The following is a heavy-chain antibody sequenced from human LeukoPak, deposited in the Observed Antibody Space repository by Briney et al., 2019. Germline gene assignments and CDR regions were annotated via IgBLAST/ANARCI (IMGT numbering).Heavy chain of an antibody. CDR1: GGTFSSYA. V-gene: IGHV1-69*13. CDR3: ASSNPELLQPFDY. J-gene: IGHJ4*02. CDR2: IIPIFGTA. Sequence: ASVKVSCKASGGTFSSYAISWVRQAPGQGLEWMGGIIPIFGTANYAQKFQGRVTITADESTSTAYMGLSSLRSEDTAVYYCASSNPELLQPFDYWGQGTLVTVSS. D-gene: IGHD1-26*01.